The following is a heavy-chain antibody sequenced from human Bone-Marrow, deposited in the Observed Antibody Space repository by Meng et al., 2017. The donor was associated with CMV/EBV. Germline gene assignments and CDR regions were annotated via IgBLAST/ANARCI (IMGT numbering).Heavy chain of an antibody. D-gene: IGHD2-21*01. CDR1: GVTFDDYG. CDR3: ARDPYCGGDCYFDY. V-gene: IGHV3-20*03. Sequence: ASGVTFDDYGMSWVRQAPGKGLEWVSGINWNGGGTGYADSVKGRFTISRDNAKNSLYLQMNSLRAEDTALYYCARDPYCGGDCYFDYWGQGTLVTVSS. J-gene: IGHJ4*02. CDR2: INWNGGGT.